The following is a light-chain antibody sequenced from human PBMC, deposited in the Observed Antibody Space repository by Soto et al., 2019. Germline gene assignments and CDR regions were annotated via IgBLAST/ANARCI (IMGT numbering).Light chain of an antibody. CDR3: QHYNTWWT. Sequence: VFLICLARPSVGWGMGVDQQNPGKAPKLLIYKASSLNIGVPSRFSGSGSGTEFTLTISSLQPDDFAIYYCQHYNTWWTFGPGTKVDIK. J-gene: IGKJ1*01. CDR1: PSVGWG. CDR2: KAS. V-gene: IGKV1-5*03.